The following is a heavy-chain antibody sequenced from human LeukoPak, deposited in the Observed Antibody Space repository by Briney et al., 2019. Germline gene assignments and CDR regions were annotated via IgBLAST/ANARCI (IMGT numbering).Heavy chain of an antibody. CDR3: ARISSDSISYYDH. Sequence: PGGSLRLSCAGSGITFSTYLMHWVRQAPGKGLVWVSRINSEGSTISYADSVKGRFTISRDNAKNTLFLQMNSLRAEDTAVYYCARISSDSISYYDHWGQGTLVTVSS. V-gene: IGHV3-74*01. J-gene: IGHJ4*02. CDR1: GITFSTYL. CDR2: INSEGSTI. D-gene: IGHD3-22*01.